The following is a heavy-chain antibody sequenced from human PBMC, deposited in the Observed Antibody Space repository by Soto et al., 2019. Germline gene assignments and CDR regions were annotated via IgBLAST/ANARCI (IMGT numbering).Heavy chain of an antibody. V-gene: IGHV1-3*01. J-gene: IGHJ4*02. CDR2: INAGNGNT. CDR1: GYTFTSYA. CDR3: ARDRCTNGVCYYFDY. D-gene: IGHD2-8*01. Sequence: GASVKVSCKASGYTFTSYAMHWVRQAPGQRLEWMGWINAGNGNTKYSQKFQGRVTITRDTSASTAYMELSSLRSEDTAVYYCARDRCTNGVCYYFDYWGQGTLVTVSS.